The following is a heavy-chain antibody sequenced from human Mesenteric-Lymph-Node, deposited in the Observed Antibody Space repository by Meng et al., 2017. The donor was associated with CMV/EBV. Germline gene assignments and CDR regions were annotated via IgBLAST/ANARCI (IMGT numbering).Heavy chain of an antibody. CDR1: AGSISRYF. Sequence: SETLSLTCTVSAGSISRYFWSWIRQPPGKGLEWIGYISYSGSTNYNPSLKSRVTISVDVPKNQFSLKLSSVTAADTAVYYCARVFCSGANCFEYYQHWGQGSQVTVSS. CDR2: ISYSGST. V-gene: IGHV4-59*01. J-gene: IGHJ1*01. CDR3: ARVFCSGANCFEYYQH. D-gene: IGHD2-15*01.